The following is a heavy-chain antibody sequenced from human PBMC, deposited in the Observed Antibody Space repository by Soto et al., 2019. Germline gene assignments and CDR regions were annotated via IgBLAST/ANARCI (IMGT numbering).Heavy chain of an antibody. D-gene: IGHD3-3*01. J-gene: IGHJ4*02. V-gene: IGHV4-59*08. CDR1: GASLSSDY. CDR2: MHHSGTA. Sequence: ASETLSLPCSGSGASLSSDYWSWIRQPPEKGLGWIGYMHHSGTANYNPSLKSRVTISVDTSKNQFSLKLNSVTAADTAVYYCARYYDFWTGLDYWGQGTLVTVSS. CDR3: ARYYDFWTGLDY.